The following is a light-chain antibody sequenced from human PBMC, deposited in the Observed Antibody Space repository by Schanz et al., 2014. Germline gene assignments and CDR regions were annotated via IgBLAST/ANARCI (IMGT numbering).Light chain of an antibody. CDR1: SSDVGGYNF. J-gene: IGLJ3*02. Sequence: QSALTQPASVSGSPGQSITISCTGTSSDVGGYNFVSWYQQHPGKAPKLMIYDVTERPSGVPDRFSGSKSGNTASLTISGLQAEDEADYYCCSYAGSYTFAVFGGGTKVTVL. CDR3: CSYAGSYTFAV. V-gene: IGLV2-11*01. CDR2: DVT.